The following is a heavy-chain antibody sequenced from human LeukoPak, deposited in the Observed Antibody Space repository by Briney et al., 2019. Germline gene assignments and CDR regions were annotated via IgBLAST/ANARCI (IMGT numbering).Heavy chain of an antibody. CDR3: AKDVDDAFDI. J-gene: IGHJ3*02. D-gene: IGHD2-15*01. CDR1: GITFINHA. V-gene: IGHV3-30-3*01. CDR2: ISYDGSNT. Sequence: GGSLRLSCAASGITFINHAMDWVRQAPGKGLEWVAVISYDGSNTYYADSVKGRFTISRDNSKSTLYLQMNSLRLEDTAVYYCAKDVDDAFDIWGQGTMVTVSS.